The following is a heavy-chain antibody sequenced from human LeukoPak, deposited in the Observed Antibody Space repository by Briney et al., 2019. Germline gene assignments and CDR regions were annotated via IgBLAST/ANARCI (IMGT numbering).Heavy chain of an antibody. D-gene: IGHD1-7*01. CDR2: IIPIFGTA. J-gene: IGHJ3*02. CDR1: GGTFSSYA. V-gene: IGHV1-69*13. CDR3: ARGYNWNYRAGFDI. Sequence: ASVKVSCKASGGTFSSYAISWVRQAPGPGLEWMGGIIPIFGTANYAQKFQGRVTITADESTSTAYMELSSLRSEDTAVYYCARGYNWNYRAGFDIWGQGTMVTVSS.